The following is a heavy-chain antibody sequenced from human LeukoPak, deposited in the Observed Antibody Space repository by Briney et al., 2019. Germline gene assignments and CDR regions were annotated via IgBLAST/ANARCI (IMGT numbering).Heavy chain of an antibody. Sequence: PGGSLRLSCAASRCTLNSYGMHWVRQAPGGRLEWVAVISYDGRITYYADSVKGRFTISRDNSKNTLYLQMSSLRAEDTAVYYCVRDRFDSSGWYWYFDYWGQGTLVTVSS. CDR3: VRDRFDSSGWYWYFDY. J-gene: IGHJ4*02. CDR2: ISYDGRIT. D-gene: IGHD6-19*01. CDR1: RCTLNSYG. V-gene: IGHV3-30*03.